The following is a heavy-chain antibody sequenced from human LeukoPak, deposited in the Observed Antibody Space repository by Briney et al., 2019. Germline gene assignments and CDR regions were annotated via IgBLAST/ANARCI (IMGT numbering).Heavy chain of an antibody. D-gene: IGHD1-26*01. CDR2: IWYDARTT. CDR1: ALTFISYG. V-gene: IGHV3-33*06. CDR3: AKAGPYLLLVDY. Sequence: GRSLRLSCAPSALTFISYGTHWVRQPPGKGLEWVAAIWYDARTTSHAASVKGRFTISRDNSKNPLTLQMTTLRAQPTPVAHGAKAGPYLLLVDYGGQGTLVTVSS. J-gene: IGHJ4*02.